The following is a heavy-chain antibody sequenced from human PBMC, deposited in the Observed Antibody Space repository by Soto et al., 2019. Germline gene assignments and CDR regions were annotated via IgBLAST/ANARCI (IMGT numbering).Heavy chain of an antibody. D-gene: IGHD3-9*01. Sequence: ASVKVSCKASGYTFTSYGISWVRQAPGQGLEWMGWISAYNGNTNYAQKLQGRVTMTTDTSTSTAYMELRSLRSDDTAVYYCARDPGYDILTGYSSGAFDIWGQGTMVTVS. CDR1: GYTFTSYG. CDR2: ISAYNGNT. CDR3: ARDPGYDILTGYSSGAFDI. J-gene: IGHJ3*02. V-gene: IGHV1-18*01.